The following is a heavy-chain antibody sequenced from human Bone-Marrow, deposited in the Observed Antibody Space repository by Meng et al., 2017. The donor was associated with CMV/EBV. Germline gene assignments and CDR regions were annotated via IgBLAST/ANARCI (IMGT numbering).Heavy chain of an antibody. CDR1: GFTFSSYS. D-gene: IGHD6-13*01. CDR2: ISSSSSYI. V-gene: IGHV3-21*01. J-gene: IGHJ6*02. Sequence: GESLKISCAASGFTFSSYSMNWVRKAPGKGLEWVSSISSSSSYIYYAASVKGRFTISRDNAKNSLYLQMNSLRAEDTAVYYCARDGYSSSWYYYYGMDVCGQGTTVTASS. CDR3: ARDGYSSSWYYYYGMDV.